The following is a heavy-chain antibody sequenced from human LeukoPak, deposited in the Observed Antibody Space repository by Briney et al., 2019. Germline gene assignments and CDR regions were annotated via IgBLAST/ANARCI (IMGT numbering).Heavy chain of an antibody. CDR2: INHSGST. J-gene: IGHJ4*02. D-gene: IGHD3-3*01. V-gene: IGHV4-34*01. Sequence: SETLSLTCAVYGGSFSGYYWSWIRQPPGKGLEWIGEINHSGSTNYNPSLKSRVTISVDTSKNQFSLKLSSVTAADTAVYYCARDSRGYYDLWSGYFPYWGQGTLVTVSS. CDR1: GGSFSGYY. CDR3: ARDSRGYYDLWSGYFPY.